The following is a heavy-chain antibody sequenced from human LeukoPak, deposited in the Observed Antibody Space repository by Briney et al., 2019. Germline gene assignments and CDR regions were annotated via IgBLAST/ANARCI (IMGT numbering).Heavy chain of an antibody. D-gene: IGHD2-2*01. Sequence: ASVKVSCKASGGTFSSYAISWVRQAPGQGLEWMGGIIPIFGTANYAQKFQGRVTITADESTSTAYMELSSLRSEDTAVYYCARDPTPDCSSTSCPDYWGQGTLVTVSS. J-gene: IGHJ4*02. CDR1: GGTFSSYA. CDR2: IIPIFGTA. CDR3: ARDPTPDCSSTSCPDY. V-gene: IGHV1-69*13.